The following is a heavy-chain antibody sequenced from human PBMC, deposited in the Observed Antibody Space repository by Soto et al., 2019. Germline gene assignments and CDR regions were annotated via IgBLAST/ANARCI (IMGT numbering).Heavy chain of an antibody. CDR2: ISAYNGNT. Sequence: ASVKVSCKASGYTFTSYCISWVRQAPGQGLEWMGWISAYNGNTNYAQKLQGRVTMTTDTSTSTAYMELRSLRSDDTAVYYCAREADIVATITFDYWGQGTLVTVSS. V-gene: IGHV1-18*04. CDR1: GYTFTSYC. CDR3: AREADIVATITFDY. J-gene: IGHJ4*02. D-gene: IGHD5-12*01.